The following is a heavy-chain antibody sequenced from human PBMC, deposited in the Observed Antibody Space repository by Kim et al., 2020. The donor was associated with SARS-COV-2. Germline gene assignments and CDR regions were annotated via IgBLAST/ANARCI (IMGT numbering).Heavy chain of an antibody. V-gene: IGHV3-30*02. D-gene: IGHD2-2*01. CDR3: AKGDSLYQLLWSSPGD. J-gene: IGHJ4*02. Sequence: SVKGRFTISRDNSKNTLYLQMNSLRAEDTAVYYCAKGDSLYQLLWSSPGDWGQGTLVTVSS.